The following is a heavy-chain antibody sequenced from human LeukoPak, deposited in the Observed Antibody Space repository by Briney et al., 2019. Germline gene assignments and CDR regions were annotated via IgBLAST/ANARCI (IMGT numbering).Heavy chain of an antibody. J-gene: IGHJ4*02. CDR3: ARSGSRPLLPPLPKSQYYFDY. CDR2: INHSGST. Sequence: SETLSLTCAVYGGSFSGYYWSWIRQPPGKGLEWIGEINHSGSTNYNPSLKSRVTISVDTSKSQFSLKLSSVTAADTAVYYCARSGSRPLLPPLPKSQYYFDYWGQGTLVTVSS. D-gene: IGHD2-21*01. CDR1: GGSFSGYY. V-gene: IGHV4-34*01.